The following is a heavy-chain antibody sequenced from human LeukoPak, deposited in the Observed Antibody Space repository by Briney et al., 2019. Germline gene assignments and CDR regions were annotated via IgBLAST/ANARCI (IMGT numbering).Heavy chain of an antibody. Sequence: GGSLRLSCAASGFTFSSYWMHWVRQAPGKGLVWVSRINSDGSSTSYADSVKGRFTISRDNAKNTLYLQMNSLRAEDTAVYYCARGSYGLWAAFDIWGQGTMVTVSS. D-gene: IGHD3-10*01. V-gene: IGHV3-74*01. CDR1: GFTFSSYW. CDR2: INSDGSST. J-gene: IGHJ3*02. CDR3: ARGSYGLWAAFDI.